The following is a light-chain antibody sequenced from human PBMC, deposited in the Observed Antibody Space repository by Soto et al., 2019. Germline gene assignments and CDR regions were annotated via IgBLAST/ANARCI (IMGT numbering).Light chain of an antibody. CDR1: SSDVGGYDY. Sequence: QSALTQPASVCGSPGQSITISCTGTSSDVGGYDYVSWYQQHPGKAPKLMIYEVSNRPSGLSHRFSGSKSGNTASLTISGLQAEDEADYFCCSYTGSSSSYVFGTGTKLTVL. V-gene: IGLV2-14*01. CDR2: EVS. J-gene: IGLJ1*01. CDR3: CSYTGSSSSYV.